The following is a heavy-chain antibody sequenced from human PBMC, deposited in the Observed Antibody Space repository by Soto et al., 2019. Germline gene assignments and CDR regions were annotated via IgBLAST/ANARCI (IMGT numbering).Heavy chain of an antibody. J-gene: IGHJ4*02. D-gene: IGHD1-26*01. CDR3: ANSTWDDLPPSF. CDR1: GFGLSSYA. CDR2: ISGSGGAT. Sequence: EVQLLESGGDLVQPGGSLRLSCAASGFGLSSYAVSWVRQAPGKGLEWVSVISGSGGATYYADSVKGRFTISRDNSKNTLYLQMNSVRAEDTAVYYCANSTWDDLPPSFWGQGTPVTVSS. V-gene: IGHV3-23*01.